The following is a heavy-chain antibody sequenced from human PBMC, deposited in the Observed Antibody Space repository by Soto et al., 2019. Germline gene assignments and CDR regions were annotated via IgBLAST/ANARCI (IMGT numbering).Heavy chain of an antibody. J-gene: IGHJ3*02. CDR2: INPNSGGT. CDR3: ASYQQSYAFDI. Sequence: ASVKVSCKASGYTFTGYYMHWVRQAPGQGLEWMGWINPNSGGTNYAQKFQGWVTLTRDTSKNQFSLKLSSVTAADTAVYYCASYQQSYAFDIWGQGTMVTVSS. D-gene: IGHD2-2*01. CDR1: GYTFTGYY. V-gene: IGHV1-2*04.